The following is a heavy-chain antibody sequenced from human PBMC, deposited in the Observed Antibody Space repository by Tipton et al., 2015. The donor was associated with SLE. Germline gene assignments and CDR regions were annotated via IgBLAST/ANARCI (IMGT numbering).Heavy chain of an antibody. J-gene: IGHJ5*02. CDR2: INPNSGGT. Sequence: QSGAEVKKPGASVKVSCKASGYTFTGYYMHWVRQAPGQGLEWMGWINPNSGGTNYAQKFQGRVTMTRDTSISTAYMELSRLRSDDTAVYYCAREAGGWNHLGWFDPWGQGTLVTVSS. CDR1: GYTFTGYY. CDR3: AREAGGWNHLGWFDP. V-gene: IGHV1-2*02. D-gene: IGHD1-14*01.